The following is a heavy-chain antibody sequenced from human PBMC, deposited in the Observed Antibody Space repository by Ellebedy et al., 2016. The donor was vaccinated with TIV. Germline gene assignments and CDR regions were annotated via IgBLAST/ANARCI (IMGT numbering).Heavy chain of an antibody. J-gene: IGHJ3*02. CDR2: ISSSTSTI. CDR3: ARGTPDAFDI. Sequence: LSLTCAASGFTFSSYRMNWVRPAPGKGMEWVSYISSSTSTIYYADSVKGRFTVSRDNANNSLYLQMNSLRAEDTAVYYCARGTPDAFDIWGQGTMVTVSS. CDR1: GFTFSSYR. V-gene: IGHV3-48*01. D-gene: IGHD1-14*01.